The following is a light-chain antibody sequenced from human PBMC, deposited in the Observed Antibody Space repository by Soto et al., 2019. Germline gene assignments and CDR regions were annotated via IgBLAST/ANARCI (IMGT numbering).Light chain of an antibody. CDR3: QQYNNWPPDRT. CDR1: QSVSHN. J-gene: IGKJ1*01. Sequence: EILMTQSPATLSVSPGERATLSCRASQSVSHNLAWYQQKPGQAPRLLFYGASIRAIGIPARFSGSGSGTEFTLTISSLQSEDFAIYFCQQYNNWPPDRTFGQGTKVEIK. V-gene: IGKV3-15*01. CDR2: GAS.